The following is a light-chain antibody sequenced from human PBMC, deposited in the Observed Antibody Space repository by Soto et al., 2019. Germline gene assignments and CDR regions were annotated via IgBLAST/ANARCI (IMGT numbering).Light chain of an antibody. Sequence: QSALTQPPSASGSPGQSVTISCTGTSGDVGTYNYVSWYQQHPGKAPKLIIYEVTKRPSGVPDRFSGSKSGNTASLTVSGLQAEDEADYYCSSFGARNNVFGTGTKLTDL. CDR3: SSFGARNNV. V-gene: IGLV2-8*01. CDR2: EVT. J-gene: IGLJ1*01. CDR1: SGDVGTYNY.